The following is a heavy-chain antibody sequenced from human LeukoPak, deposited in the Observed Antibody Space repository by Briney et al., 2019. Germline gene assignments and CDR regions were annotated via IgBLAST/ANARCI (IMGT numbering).Heavy chain of an antibody. V-gene: IGHV4-59*08. CDR3: ARQSEGFDS. J-gene: IGHJ4*02. CDR2: IYYSGTT. Sequence: PSETLSLTCTVSGNSIRSYYWNWIWQPPGKGLEWIGYIYYSGTTSYNPSLRSRVTISVDMSKNQFSLRLTSVTAADTAVYYCARQSEGFDSWGQGTLVTVSS. CDR1: GNSIRSYY.